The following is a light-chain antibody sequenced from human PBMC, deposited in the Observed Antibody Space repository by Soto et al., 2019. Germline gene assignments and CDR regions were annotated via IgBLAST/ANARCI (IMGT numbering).Light chain of an antibody. CDR2: AAS. Sequence: DIQMTQSPNSLSASVGDRVTITCRASQSIVTYLNWYQQKPGKAPNLLVYAASSSQSGVPSRFSGSGSGTDFTLTISTLQPEDFATYYCQPTYSPPYSIGQGTRLEI. V-gene: IGKV1-39*01. CDR3: QPTYSPPYS. J-gene: IGKJ2*01. CDR1: QSIVTY.